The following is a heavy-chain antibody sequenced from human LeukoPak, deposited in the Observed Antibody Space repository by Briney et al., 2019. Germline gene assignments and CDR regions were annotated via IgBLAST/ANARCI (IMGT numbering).Heavy chain of an antibody. CDR3: ARVHPRQWQDGMDV. Sequence: ASVKVSCTASGYTFTGYYMHWVRQAPGQGLEWMGWINPNSGGTNYAQKFQGRVTMTRDTSISTAYMELSRLRSDDTAVYYCARVHPRQWQDGMDVWGQGTTVTVSS. CDR1: GYTFTGYY. CDR2: INPNSGGT. J-gene: IGHJ6*02. D-gene: IGHD6-19*01. V-gene: IGHV1-2*02.